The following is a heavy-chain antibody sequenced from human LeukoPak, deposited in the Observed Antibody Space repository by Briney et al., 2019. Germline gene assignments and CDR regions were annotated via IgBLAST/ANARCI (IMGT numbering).Heavy chain of an antibody. V-gene: IGHV4-59*01. J-gene: IGHJ4*02. Sequence: SETLSLTCTVSGGSLSSYYWSWIRQPPGKGLEWIGYIYYSGSTNYNSSLKSRVTILVDMSKNQFSLKLSSVTAADTAVYYCAGDEAAAGPFDYWGQGTLVTVSS. D-gene: IGHD6-13*01. CDR3: AGDEAAAGPFDY. CDR2: IYYSGST. CDR1: GGSLSSYY.